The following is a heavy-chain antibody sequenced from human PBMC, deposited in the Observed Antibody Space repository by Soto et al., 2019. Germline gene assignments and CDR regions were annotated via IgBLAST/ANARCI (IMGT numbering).Heavy chain of an antibody. D-gene: IGHD2-15*01. V-gene: IGHV4-31*03. CDR2: IYYSGST. Sequence: SETLSLTCTVSGGSISSGGYYWSWIRQHPGKGLEWIGYIYYSGSTYYNPSLKSRVTISVDTSKNQFSLKLSSVTAADTAVYYCARDCRGGSCYPGYYYRDVWGKGTTVPVS. CDR3: ARDCRGGSCYPGYYYRDV. CDR1: GGSISSGGYY. J-gene: IGHJ6*03.